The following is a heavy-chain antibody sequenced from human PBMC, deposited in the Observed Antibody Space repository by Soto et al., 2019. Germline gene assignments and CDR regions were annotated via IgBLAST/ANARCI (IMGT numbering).Heavy chain of an antibody. D-gene: IGHD5-12*01. Sequence: GGSLRLSCAASGFTFSSYAMTWVRQAPGKGLEWVSVISGSGGSTYYADFVKGRFSISRDNSKNTLYLQMNSLRAEDTAVYYCAKGPRSNIAPRASPDYRGQGTLVTVSS. V-gene: IGHV3-23*01. CDR3: AKGPRSNIAPRASPDY. CDR1: GFTFSSYA. CDR2: ISGSGGST. J-gene: IGHJ4*02.